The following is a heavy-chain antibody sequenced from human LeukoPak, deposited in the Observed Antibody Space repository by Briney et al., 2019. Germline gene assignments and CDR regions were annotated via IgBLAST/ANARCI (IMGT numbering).Heavy chain of an antibody. Sequence: SETLSLTCTVSGGSISSYYWSWIRQPPGKGLEWIGYIYYSGSTNYNPSLKSRVTISVDTSKNQFSLKLSSVTAADTAVYYCARGGYSGYDGIDYWGQGTLVTVSS. D-gene: IGHD5-12*01. J-gene: IGHJ4*02. CDR3: ARGGYSGYDGIDY. V-gene: IGHV4-59*01. CDR1: GGSISSYY. CDR2: IYYSGST.